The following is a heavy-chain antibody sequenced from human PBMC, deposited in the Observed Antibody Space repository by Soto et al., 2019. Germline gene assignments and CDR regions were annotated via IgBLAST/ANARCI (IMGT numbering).Heavy chain of an antibody. CDR3: ARLRRDWGDAFDL. CDR1: GVSFGSSA. Sequence: QVQLVQAGADVKKPGSSVKVSCKTSGVSFGSSAISWVRQAPAQGLEWMGEIIPVFDKANYAQNFQGRLTITADELTGTVFMELSSLRSEDTAVYFCARLRRDWGDAFDLWGLGTCVTVSS. CDR2: IIPVFDKA. V-gene: IGHV1-69*01. J-gene: IGHJ3*01. D-gene: IGHD3-16*01.